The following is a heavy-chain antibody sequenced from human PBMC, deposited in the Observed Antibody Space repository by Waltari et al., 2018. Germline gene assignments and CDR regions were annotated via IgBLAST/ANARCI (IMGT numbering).Heavy chain of an antibody. J-gene: IGHJ4*02. CDR3: ARGNDDSSGFDY. D-gene: IGHD3-22*01. CDR2: SIPMCGTG. Sequence: QVQLVQSGAEVKKPGSSVKVSCKASGGTFSSYAISWVRQAPGQGLEWRGGSIPMCGTGNYAQKFKGRVTITGDESTSTAYMERSSLRSEDTAVYYCARGNDDSSGFDYWGQGTLVTVSS. CDR1: GGTFSSYA. V-gene: IGHV1-69*12.